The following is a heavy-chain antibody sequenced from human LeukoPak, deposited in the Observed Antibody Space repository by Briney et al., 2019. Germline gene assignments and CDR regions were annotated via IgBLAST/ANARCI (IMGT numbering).Heavy chain of an antibody. CDR3: ARGDYYGSGSYYHDAFDI. Sequence: PGGSLRLSCVASGFPFSSYWMTWVRQAPGKGLEWVANIKPDGSEKHYVDSVKGRLTIARDNAKNSLYLQMNSLRAEDTAVYYCARGDYYGSGSYYHDAFDIWGQGTMVTVSS. CDR1: GFPFSSYW. CDR2: IKPDGSEK. V-gene: IGHV3-7*03. J-gene: IGHJ3*02. D-gene: IGHD3-10*01.